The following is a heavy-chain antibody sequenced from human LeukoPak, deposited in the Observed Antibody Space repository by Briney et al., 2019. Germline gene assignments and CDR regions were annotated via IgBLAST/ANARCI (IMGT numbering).Heavy chain of an antibody. CDR2: IYTSGST. CDR1: GGSLSSYY. J-gene: IGHJ5*02. CDR3: ARDCGYYDSSGYYYFSGQNWFDP. D-gene: IGHD3-22*01. Sequence: SETLSLTCTVSGGSLSSYYWNWIRQPAGKGLEWIGRIYTSGSTNYNPSLKSRVTMSVDTSKNQFSLKLSSVTAADTAVYYCARDCGYYDSSGYYYFSGQNWFDPWGQGTLVTVSS. V-gene: IGHV4-4*07.